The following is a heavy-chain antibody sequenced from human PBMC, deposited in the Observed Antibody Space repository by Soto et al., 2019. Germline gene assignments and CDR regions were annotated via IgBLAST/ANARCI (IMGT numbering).Heavy chain of an antibody. CDR2: IYSGGTT. CDR1: GFTVSGHY. V-gene: IGHV3-66*01. CDR3: AIDRTTSDYRPSGGLGL. Sequence: EVQLVESGGGLVQPGGSLRLSCAASGFTVSGHYMNWVRQAPGKGLEWVSVIYSGGTTYYANSVTGRFTISRDNFRNTVYLQMNSLRVEDTAVYYCAIDRTTSDYRPSGGLGLWGQGTLVSVSS. D-gene: IGHD1-1*01. J-gene: IGHJ4*02.